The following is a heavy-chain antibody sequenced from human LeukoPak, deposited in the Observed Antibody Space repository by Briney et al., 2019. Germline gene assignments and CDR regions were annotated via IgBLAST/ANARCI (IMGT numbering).Heavy chain of an antibody. CDR1: GGSISSGSYY. J-gene: IGHJ3*02. Sequence: PSQTLSLTCTVSGGSISSGSYYWSWIRQPAGKGLEWIGRIYTSGSTNYNPSLKSRVTISVDTSKNQFSLKLSSVTAADTAVYYCARGGLMRDAFDIWGQGTMVTVSS. CDR3: ARGGLMRDAFDI. CDR2: IYTSGST. V-gene: IGHV4-61*02.